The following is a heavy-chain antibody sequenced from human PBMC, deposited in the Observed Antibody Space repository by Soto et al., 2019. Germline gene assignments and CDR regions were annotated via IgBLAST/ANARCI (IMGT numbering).Heavy chain of an antibody. CDR1: GGSFSGYY. V-gene: IGHV4-34*01. J-gene: IGHJ4*02. CDR3: ARTYSSSWSPFDY. Sequence: QVPLQQWGAGLLKPSEALSLTCAVYGGSFSGYYWSWIRQPPGKGLEWSGEINQSGSTYYHPSLNSRVTISVDTSKNQFSLKLSSVTAADTAVYYCARTYSSSWSPFDYWGQGTLVTVSS. D-gene: IGHD6-13*01. CDR2: INQSGST.